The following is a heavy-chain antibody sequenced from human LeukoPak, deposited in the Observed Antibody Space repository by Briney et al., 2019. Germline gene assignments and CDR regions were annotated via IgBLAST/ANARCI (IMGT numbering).Heavy chain of an antibody. CDR3: AKVRWGSDNALDS. CDR1: GFTFSSYS. Sequence: GGSLRLSCAASGFTFSSYSMNWVRQAPGKGLEWVSPISSSTTYIYYADSVKGRFTISRDNSMNTLYLQMNSLRAEDTAVYYCAKVRWGSDNALDSWGQGTLVTGSS. J-gene: IGHJ4*02. V-gene: IGHV3-21*01. D-gene: IGHD3-16*01. CDR2: ISSSTTYI.